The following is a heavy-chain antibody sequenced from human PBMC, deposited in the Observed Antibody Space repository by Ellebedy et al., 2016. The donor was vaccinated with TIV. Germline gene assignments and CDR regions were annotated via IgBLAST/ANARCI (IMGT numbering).Heavy chain of an antibody. D-gene: IGHD5-24*01. J-gene: IGHJ4*02. CDR3: ARPIRDGYNSYYFDY. V-gene: IGHV5-51*01. CDR1: SYTFTNYW. Sequence: GESLKISCQGSSYTFTNYWIGWVRQMPGKGLEWMGIIHPGDSDTRYNPSFQGQVTISADKSISTAYLQWSSLKASDTAMYYCARPIRDGYNSYYFDYWGQGTLVTVSS. CDR2: IHPGDSDT.